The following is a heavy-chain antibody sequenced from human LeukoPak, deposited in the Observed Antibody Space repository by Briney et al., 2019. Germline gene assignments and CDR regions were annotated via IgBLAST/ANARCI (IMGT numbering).Heavy chain of an antibody. CDR1: GFTFSNYA. D-gene: IGHD3-16*02. V-gene: IGHV3-23*01. Sequence: GGSLRLSCAASGFTFSNYAMSWVRQPPGKGLEWVSAITGSDGRTYYADSVKVRLTISRDNSKSTLYLQMNSLRAEDTAVYYCARVSRWLPNYYYGMDVWGQGTTVTVSS. J-gene: IGHJ6*02. CDR2: ITGSDGRT. CDR3: ARVSRWLPNYYYGMDV.